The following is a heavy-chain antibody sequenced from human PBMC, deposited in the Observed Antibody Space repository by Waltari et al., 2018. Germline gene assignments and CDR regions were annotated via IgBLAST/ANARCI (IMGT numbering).Heavy chain of an antibody. Sequence: QLQLVQSGAEVKKPGASVKVSCKASGYPFTGSDLNWVRQVTGKGLEWLGWMNPNSGSTGYAQKFQGRVTMTRDTSISTAYMELSSLTSEDTAVYYCAMGNGAVIKDSFDTWGQGTMVTVSS. CDR3: AMGNGAVIKDSFDT. V-gene: IGHV1-8*01. D-gene: IGHD3-10*01. CDR2: MNPNSGST. CDR1: GYPFTGSD. J-gene: IGHJ3*02.